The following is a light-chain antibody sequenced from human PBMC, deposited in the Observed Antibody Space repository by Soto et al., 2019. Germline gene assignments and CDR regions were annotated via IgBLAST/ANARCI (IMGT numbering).Light chain of an antibody. Sequence: EIVLTQSPGTLSLSPGEGATLSCRASQSVGGTFLAWYQQKGGQAPRLLIHGASNRATGIPDRFSGSGSGTDFTLTMSRLEPEEFAVYYCQQYGGSPRTFGQGTKVEVK. V-gene: IGKV3-20*01. J-gene: IGKJ1*01. CDR1: QSVGGTF. CDR3: QQYGGSPRT. CDR2: GAS.